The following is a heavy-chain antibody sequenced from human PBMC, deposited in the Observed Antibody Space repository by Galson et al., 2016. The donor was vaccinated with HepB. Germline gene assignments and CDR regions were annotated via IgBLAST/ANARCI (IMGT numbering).Heavy chain of an antibody. Sequence: ETLSLTCTVSGGPISSNRYYWGWIRQPPGKGLEWIGSIFHIGSTYYNSSLKSRATISVDTSKSQFSLKLRSLTATDTAVYYGARFGGDWGFWGQGNLVIVSS. CDR1: GGPISSNRYY. CDR2: IFHIGST. CDR3: ARFGGDWGF. D-gene: IGHD2-21*02. V-gene: IGHV4-39*01. J-gene: IGHJ1*01.